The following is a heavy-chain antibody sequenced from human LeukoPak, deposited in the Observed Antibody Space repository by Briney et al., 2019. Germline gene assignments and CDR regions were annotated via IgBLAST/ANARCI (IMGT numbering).Heavy chain of an antibody. Sequence: GESLKISCKGSGYSFTSYWIGWVRQMPGKGLGWLGIIYPGDSDTRYSPSFQGQVTISADKSISTAYLQWSSLKASDTAMYYCARHECSSTSCRKGFQHWGQGTLVTVSS. D-gene: IGHD2-2*01. CDR2: IYPGDSDT. J-gene: IGHJ1*01. CDR3: ARHECSSTSCRKGFQH. V-gene: IGHV5-51*01. CDR1: GYSFTSYW.